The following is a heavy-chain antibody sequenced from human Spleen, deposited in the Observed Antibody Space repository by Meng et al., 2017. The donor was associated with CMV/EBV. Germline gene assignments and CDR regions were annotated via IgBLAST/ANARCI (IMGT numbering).Heavy chain of an antibody. J-gene: IGHJ4*02. D-gene: IGHD5-18*01. Sequence: ASVKVSCKASGYTFTSYYMHWARQAPGQGLEWMGIINPSGGSTSYAQKFQGRVTMTRDTSTSTVYMELSSLRSEDTAVYYCARDMVSFGYFGYWGQGMLVTVSS. CDR2: INPSGGST. V-gene: IGHV1-46*01. CDR3: ARDMVSFGYFGY. CDR1: GYTFTSYY.